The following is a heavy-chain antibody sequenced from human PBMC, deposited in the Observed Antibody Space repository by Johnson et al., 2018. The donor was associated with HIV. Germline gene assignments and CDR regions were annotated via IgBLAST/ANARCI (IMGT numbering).Heavy chain of an antibody. J-gene: IGHJ3*02. CDR3: ARDSLDGEYAFDI. D-gene: IGHD2-21*01. CDR2: ISYDGSNK. Sequence: QMQLVESGGGVVQPGRSLRLSCAASGFTFSSYAMHWVRQAPGKGLEWVAVISYDGSNKYYADSVKGRFTISRDSYKNTLYLQMNSLRAEDTAVYFCARDSLDGEYAFDIWGQGTMLTVSS. V-gene: IGHV3-30-3*01. CDR1: GFTFSSYA.